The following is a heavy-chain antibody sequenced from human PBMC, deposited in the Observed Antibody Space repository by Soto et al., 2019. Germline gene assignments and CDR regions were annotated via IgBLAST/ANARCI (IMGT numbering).Heavy chain of an antibody. J-gene: IGHJ4*02. CDR3: AREASVLVPAAQPSRFDS. CDR1: GYSFMKYG. D-gene: IGHD2-2*01. Sequence: GASVKVSCKDCGYSFMKYGINWVHQAPGHALQWVRWISPYSGYTHSAHKFHGRLTLTPDTAASTAYMELRILRSADTALYYCAREASVLVPAAQPSRFDSWGQGTLVTVSS. CDR2: ISPYSGYT. V-gene: IGHV1-18*01.